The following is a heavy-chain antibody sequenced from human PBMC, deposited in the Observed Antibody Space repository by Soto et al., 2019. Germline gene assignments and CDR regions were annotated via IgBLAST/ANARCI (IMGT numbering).Heavy chain of an antibody. Sequence: QITLKESGPTLVKPTQTLTLTCNFSGFSLSTSGVGVGWIRQPPGKALEWLALIYWDDDKRYSPSLKSRLTITKDTSKNQVVLTMTNMDPVDTATYYCAHRGPMTTVTHFDYWGQGTLVTVSS. CDR2: IYWDDDK. J-gene: IGHJ4*02. CDR1: GFSLSTSGVG. CDR3: AHRGPMTTVTHFDY. D-gene: IGHD4-17*01. V-gene: IGHV2-5*02.